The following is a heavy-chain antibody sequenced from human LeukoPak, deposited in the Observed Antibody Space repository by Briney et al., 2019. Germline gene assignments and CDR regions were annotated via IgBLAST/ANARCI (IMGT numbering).Heavy chain of an antibody. CDR1: GGSISSSSYY. D-gene: IGHD5-18*01. V-gene: IGHV4-39*01. CDR3: ARLPGYSYGKEVDY. Sequence: SETLSLTCTVSGGSISSSSYYWGRIRQPPGKGLEWIGSIYYSGSTYYNPSLKSRVTISVDTSKNQFSLKLSSVTAADTAVYYCARLPGYSYGKEVDYWGQGTLVTVSS. CDR2: IYYSGST. J-gene: IGHJ4*02.